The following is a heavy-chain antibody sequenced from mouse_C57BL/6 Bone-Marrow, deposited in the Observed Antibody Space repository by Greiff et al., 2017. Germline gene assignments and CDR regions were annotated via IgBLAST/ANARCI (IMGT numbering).Heavy chain of an antibody. V-gene: IGHV1-50*01. CDR3: ARLGPYDGFAY. D-gene: IGHD2-12*01. Sequence: QVQLKQSGAELVKPGASVKLSCKASGYTFTSYWMQWVKQRPGQGLEWIGEIDPSDSYTNYNQKFKGKATLTVDTSSSKAYMQLSSLTSEDSAVYYCARLGPYDGFAYWGQGTLVTVSA. J-gene: IGHJ3*01. CDR2: IDPSDSYT. CDR1: GYTFTSYW.